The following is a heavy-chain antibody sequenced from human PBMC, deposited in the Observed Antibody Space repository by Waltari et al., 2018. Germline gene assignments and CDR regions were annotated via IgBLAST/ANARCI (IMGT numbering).Heavy chain of an antibody. CDR2: ISSSSTTI. CDR1: GFTSSYCN. D-gene: IGHD6-13*01. CDR3: ARGHSSSWPFGDV. V-gene: IGHV3-48*04. J-gene: IGHJ6*04. Sequence: EVQLVESGRGLVQPGGSLRLCCAASGFTSSYCNMKWVRQAPGKGLEWVSVISSSSTTIYYADSVKGRFTISRDNAKNSLYLQMNSLRAEDTGVYYCARGHSSSWPFGDVWGKGTTVTVSS.